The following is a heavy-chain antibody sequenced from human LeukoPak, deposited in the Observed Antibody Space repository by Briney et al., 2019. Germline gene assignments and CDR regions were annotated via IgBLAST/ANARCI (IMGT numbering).Heavy chain of an antibody. V-gene: IGHV3-30-3*01. Sequence: PGGSLRLSCAASGFTFSSYAMHWVRQAPGKGLEWVTVISYDGSNKYYADSVKGRFTISRDNSKNTLYLQMNSLRAEDTAVYYCAKSPSSSTTVTKQIDYWGQGTLVTVSS. J-gene: IGHJ4*02. D-gene: IGHD4-11*01. CDR2: ISYDGSNK. CDR3: AKSPSSSTTVTKQIDY. CDR1: GFTFSSYA.